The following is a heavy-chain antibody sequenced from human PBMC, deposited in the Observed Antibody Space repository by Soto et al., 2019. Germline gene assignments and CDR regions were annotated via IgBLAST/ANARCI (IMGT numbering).Heavy chain of an antibody. Sequence: PSETQSLTCTFSGFTISSYYWSWIRQPPGKGLEWIGYIYYSGSTNYNPSLKSRVTISVDTSKNQFSLKLSSVTAADTAVYYCARGYPDILTGYSENWFDPWGQGTLVTVSS. D-gene: IGHD3-9*01. V-gene: IGHV4-59*01. CDR3: ARGYPDILTGYSENWFDP. CDR2: IYYSGST. CDR1: GFTISSYY. J-gene: IGHJ5*02.